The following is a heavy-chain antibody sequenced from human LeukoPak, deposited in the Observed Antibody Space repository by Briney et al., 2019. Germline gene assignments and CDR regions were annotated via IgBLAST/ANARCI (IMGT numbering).Heavy chain of an antibody. CDR2: INPSGGST. V-gene: IGHV1-46*01. CDR3: ARDPSEPLIAAAGTSDAFDI. D-gene: IGHD6-13*01. CDR1: GYTFTSYY. J-gene: IGHJ3*02. Sequence: GASVKVSCKASGYTFTSYYMHWVRQAPGQGLEWMGIINPSGGSTSYAQKFQGRVTMTRDTSTSTVYMELSSLRSEDTAVYYCARDPSEPLIAAAGTSDAFDIWGQGTMVTVSS.